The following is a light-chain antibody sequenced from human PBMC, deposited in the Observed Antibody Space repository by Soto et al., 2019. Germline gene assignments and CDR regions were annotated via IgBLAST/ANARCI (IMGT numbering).Light chain of an antibody. V-gene: IGKV1-39*01. CDR1: QSISNY. J-gene: IGKJ2*01. CDR2: AAS. Sequence: DIPMTQSPSSLSASVGDRVTITCRASQSISNYLNWYQQKPGKAPKFLIYAASNLQSGVPSRFSGSGSGTDFNLTISSLEPEDFATYYCQQSYSNPYTFGQGTKREIK. CDR3: QQSYSNPYT.